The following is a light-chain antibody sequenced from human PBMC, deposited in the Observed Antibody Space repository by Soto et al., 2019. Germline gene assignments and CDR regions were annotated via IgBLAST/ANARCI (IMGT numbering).Light chain of an antibody. J-gene: IGKJ4*01. V-gene: IGKV3-15*01. Sequence: EIEMTQSPASLSVSPGERATLTCRASLSVSSYLAWYQQKPGKVPNLLIYAASTMPAGIPARFSGSGSGTEFSLAISSLQPEDFATYYCQHYKIMGMNTFGRGTKV. CDR2: AAS. CDR3: QHYKIMGMNT. CDR1: LSVSSY.